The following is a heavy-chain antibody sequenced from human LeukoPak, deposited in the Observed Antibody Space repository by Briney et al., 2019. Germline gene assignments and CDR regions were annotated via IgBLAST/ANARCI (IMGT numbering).Heavy chain of an antibody. Sequence: ASVKVSCKASGYNFTNYGISWVRQAPGQGLEWLGWISAYNGDTNYAQRLQGRVTMSTDTSTSTAYMELRSLRSDDTAVYYCARPYYYASGTYWAYNWFDHWGQGTLVTVSS. CDR3: ARPYYYASGTYWAYNWFDH. J-gene: IGHJ5*02. D-gene: IGHD3-10*01. CDR2: ISAYNGDT. V-gene: IGHV1-18*01. CDR1: GYNFTNYG.